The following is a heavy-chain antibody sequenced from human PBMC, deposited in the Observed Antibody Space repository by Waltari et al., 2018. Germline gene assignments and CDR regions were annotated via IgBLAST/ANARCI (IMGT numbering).Heavy chain of an antibody. D-gene: IGHD6-6*01. CDR3: AGIAALQRWFDP. J-gene: IGHJ5*02. Sequence: QVQLVESGPGLVKPSETLSLTCTVPGGPISSSISSGGWLRHPPGKGLEWIGSIYYSGSTYYNPSLKSRVTISVDTSKNQFSLKLSSVTAADTAVYYCAGIAALQRWFDPWGQGTLVTVSS. CDR2: IYYSGST. V-gene: IGHV4-39*07. CDR1: GGPISSSISS.